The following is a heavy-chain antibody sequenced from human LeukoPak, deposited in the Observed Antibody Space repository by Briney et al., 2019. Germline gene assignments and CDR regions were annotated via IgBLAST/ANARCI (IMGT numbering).Heavy chain of an antibody. J-gene: IGHJ5*02. CDR2: ITSKTNSYAT. V-gene: IGHV3-73*01. D-gene: IGHD2-21*02. CDR1: GFTFSGSA. CDR3: SRQGAYCGGDCDINWFDP. Sequence: GGSLRLSCAASGFTFSGSAMHWARQASGKGLEWVGRITSKTNSYATAYAASVKGRFTISRDDSKNTAYLQMNSLKPEDTAIYYCSRQGAYCGGDCDINWFDPWGQGTLVTVSS.